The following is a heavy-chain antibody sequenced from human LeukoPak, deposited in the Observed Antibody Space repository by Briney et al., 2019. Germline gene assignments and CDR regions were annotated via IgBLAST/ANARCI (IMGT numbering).Heavy chain of an antibody. Sequence: ASVKVPCKASGYTFTSYGISWVRQAPGQGLEWMGWISAYNGNTNYAQKLQGRVTMTTDTSTSTAYMELRSLRSDDTAVYYCARDGGDFWSGYPYENNYYYYGMDVWGQGTTVTVSS. V-gene: IGHV1-18*01. CDR2: ISAYNGNT. CDR3: ARDGGDFWSGYPYENNYYYYGMDV. D-gene: IGHD3-3*01. J-gene: IGHJ6*02. CDR1: GYTFTSYG.